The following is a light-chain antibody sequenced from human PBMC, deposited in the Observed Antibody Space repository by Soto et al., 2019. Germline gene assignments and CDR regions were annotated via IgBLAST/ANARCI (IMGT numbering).Light chain of an antibody. CDR1: HSISND. V-gene: IGKV3-15*01. CDR2: GIS. J-gene: IGKJ5*01. CDR3: QQYSKWPIT. Sequence: EIVLTQSPATLSLSPWERATLSCRASHSISNDLAWYQQHPGQPPRLLIYGISTRATGIPARFSGSGSGTEFSLTISSLQSEDFAVYYCQQYSKWPITFGQGTRLEIK.